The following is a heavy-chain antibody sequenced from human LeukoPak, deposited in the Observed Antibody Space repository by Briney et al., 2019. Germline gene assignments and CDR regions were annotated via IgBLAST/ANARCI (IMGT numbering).Heavy chain of an antibody. D-gene: IGHD2-15*01. Sequence: GGSLRLSCAASGFTFSSYTFSTYAMSWVRQAPGKGLEWVSAVSGSGVSTYYADSVKGRFTISRDNSKNTLYLQMNGLRAEGTAVYYCAKGVEDSGIYYYYYMDVWGKGTTVTVSS. J-gene: IGHJ6*03. CDR3: AKGVEDSGIYYYYYMDV. CDR1: GFTFSSYTFSTYA. V-gene: IGHV3-23*01. CDR2: VSGSGVST.